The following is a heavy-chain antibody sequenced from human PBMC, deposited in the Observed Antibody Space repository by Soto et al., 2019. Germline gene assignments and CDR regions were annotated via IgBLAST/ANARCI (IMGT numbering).Heavy chain of an antibody. Sequence: GGSLRLSCAASGFTFSSYSMNWVRQAPGKGLEWVSYISSSSSTIYYADSVKGRFTISRDNAKNSLYLQRNSLRDEDTAVYYCSRDYYGSGSYYYYYMDVWGKGTTVTVSS. CDR1: GFTFSSYS. V-gene: IGHV3-48*02. J-gene: IGHJ6*03. CDR3: SRDYYGSGSYYYYYMDV. CDR2: ISSSSSTI. D-gene: IGHD3-10*01.